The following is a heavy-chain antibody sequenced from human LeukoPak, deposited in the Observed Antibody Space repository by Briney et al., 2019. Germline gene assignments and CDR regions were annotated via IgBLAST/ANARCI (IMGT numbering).Heavy chain of an antibody. CDR1: GGTFSSYA. J-gene: IGHJ5*02. CDR3: ARVGIVERPLDWFDP. Sequence: SVKVSCKASGGTFSSYAISWVRQAPGQGLEWMGSIIPIFGTANYAQKFQGRVTITTDESTSTAYMELSSLRSEDTAVYYCARVGIVERPLDWFDPWGQGTLVTVSS. CDR2: IIPIFGTA. V-gene: IGHV1-69*05. D-gene: IGHD3-16*02.